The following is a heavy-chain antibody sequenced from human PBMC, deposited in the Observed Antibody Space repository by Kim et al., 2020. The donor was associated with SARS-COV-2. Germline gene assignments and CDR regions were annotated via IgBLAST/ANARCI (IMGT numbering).Heavy chain of an antibody. CDR2: IYYSGST. V-gene: IGHV4-39*01. J-gene: IGHJ3*02. CDR1: GGSISSSSYY. CDR3: ARHRKNPNYDLWFGESPDAFDI. Sequence: SETLSLTCTVSGGSISSSSYYWGWIRQPPGKGLEWIGSIYYSGSTYYNPSLKSRVTISVDTSKNQFSLKLSSVTAADTAVYYCARHRKNPNYDLWFGESPDAFDIWGQGTMVTVSS. D-gene: IGHD3-10*01.